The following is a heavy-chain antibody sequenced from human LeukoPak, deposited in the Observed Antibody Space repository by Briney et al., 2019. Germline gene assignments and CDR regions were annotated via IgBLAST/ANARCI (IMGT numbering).Heavy chain of an antibody. J-gene: IGHJ4*02. D-gene: IGHD6-19*01. CDR3: ARGQWLVTSPFDF. V-gene: IGHV3-23*01. Sequence: GGSLRLSCAASGFTFRSYAMSWVRQAPGKGLEWVSTLSGRDGSTYYADSVKGRFIMSRDNSNNALYLQMSSLRAEDTALYYCARGQWLVTSPFDFWGQGILVTVSS. CDR1: GFTFRSYA. CDR2: LSGRDGST.